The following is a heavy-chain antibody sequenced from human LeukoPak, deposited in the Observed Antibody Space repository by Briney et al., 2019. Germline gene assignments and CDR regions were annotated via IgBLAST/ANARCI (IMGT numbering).Heavy chain of an antibody. J-gene: IGHJ4*02. D-gene: IGHD1-26*01. CDR3: AKAKVGAKGLFDY. CDR2: ISWNSGSI. V-gene: IGHV3-9*01. Sequence: GGSLRLSCAASGFTFSSYAMSWVRQAPWKGLEWVSGISWNSGSIGYADSVKGRFTISRDNAKNSLYLQMNSLRAEDTALYYCAKAKVGAKGLFDYWGQGTLVTVSS. CDR1: GFTFSSYA.